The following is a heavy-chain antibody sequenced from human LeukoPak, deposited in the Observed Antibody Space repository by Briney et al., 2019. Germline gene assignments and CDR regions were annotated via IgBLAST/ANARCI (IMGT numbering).Heavy chain of an antibody. Sequence: PGGSLRLSCAASGFTFSSYSMNWVRQAPGKGLEWVSSISSSSSYIYYADSVKGRFTISRDNAKNSLYLQMNSLRAEDTAVYYCARGDSGFSFSNYYGMDVRGQGTTVTVSS. CDR2: ISSSSSYI. CDR1: GFTFSSYS. D-gene: IGHD6-19*01. V-gene: IGHV3-21*01. CDR3: ARGDSGFSFSNYYGMDV. J-gene: IGHJ6*02.